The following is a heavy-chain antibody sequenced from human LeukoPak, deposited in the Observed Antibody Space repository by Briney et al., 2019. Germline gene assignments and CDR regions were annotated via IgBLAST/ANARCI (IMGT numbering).Heavy chain of an antibody. V-gene: IGHV3-23*01. CDR2: ISGSGGST. CDR3: AKDLDYGDHPIPYYYYYYGMDV. D-gene: IGHD4-17*01. Sequence: GGSLRLSCAASGFTFSSYAMSWVRQAPGKGLEWVSAISGSGGSTYYADSVKGRFTISRDNSENTLYLQMNSLRAEDTAVYYCAKDLDYGDHPIPYYYYYYGMDVWGQGTTVTASS. CDR1: GFTFSSYA. J-gene: IGHJ6*02.